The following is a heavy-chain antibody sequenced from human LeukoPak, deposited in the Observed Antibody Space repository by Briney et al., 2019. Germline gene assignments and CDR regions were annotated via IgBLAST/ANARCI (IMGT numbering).Heavy chain of an antibody. V-gene: IGHV3-74*01. D-gene: IGHD3-22*01. CDR1: GFSFSSYW. CDR3: ARESTDSSGYYSAAVDY. CDR2: VNSDGSTT. J-gene: IGHJ4*02. Sequence: GGSLRLSCAASGFSFSSYWMYWVRQAPGKGLVWVSRVNSDGSTTTYADSVKGRFTISRDNAKNSLYLQMNSLRAEDTAVYYCARESTDSSGYYSAAVDYWGQGTLVTVSS.